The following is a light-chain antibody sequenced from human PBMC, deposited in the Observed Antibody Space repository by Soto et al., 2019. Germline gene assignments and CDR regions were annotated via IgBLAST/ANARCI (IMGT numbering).Light chain of an antibody. V-gene: IGKV3-20*01. CDR2: GAS. Sequence: EIVLTQSPGTLSLSPAEIATLACRASQSINSTYLALYQQKPGQAPRLLISGASSRSTAIPDRFSGSGSGTYFTINISRLAPDDLAVYYWQYYSCTQTFGGGTKVEIK. J-gene: IGKJ4*01. CDR3: QYYSCTQT. CDR1: QSINSTY.